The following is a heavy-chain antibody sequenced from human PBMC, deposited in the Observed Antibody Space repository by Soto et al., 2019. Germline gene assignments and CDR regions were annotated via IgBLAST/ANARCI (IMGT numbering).Heavy chain of an antibody. Sequence: GGPQRLSCAASGFNFSSYWMHWVRQAPGKGLVWVXRXNXXXSXTXSXDXXXXRFTISRDNSKHTLYLQMRSLRAEDTAVYSCARGFPAGKGSPPDFWGQGSLVTVSS. V-gene: IGHV3-74*01. J-gene: IGHJ4*02. CDR1: GFNFSSYW. D-gene: IGHD6-13*01. CDR3: ARGFPAGKGSPPDF. CDR2: XNXXXSXT.